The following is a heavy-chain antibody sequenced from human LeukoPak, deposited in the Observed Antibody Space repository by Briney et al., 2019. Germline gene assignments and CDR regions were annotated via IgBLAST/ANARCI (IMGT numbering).Heavy chain of an antibody. CDR2: IESDGSGT. J-gene: IGHJ4*02. CDR1: GFTFSIYW. Sequence: GGSLRLSCAASGFTFSIYWMHWVRQVPGKGLVWVSRIESDGSGTTYADSVKGRFTISRDNAKNTLYLQMNSLSVEDTPVYFCARDSGFGTYFDYWGQGTLVTVSS. V-gene: IGHV3-74*01. CDR3: ARDSGFGTYFDY. D-gene: IGHD5-12*01.